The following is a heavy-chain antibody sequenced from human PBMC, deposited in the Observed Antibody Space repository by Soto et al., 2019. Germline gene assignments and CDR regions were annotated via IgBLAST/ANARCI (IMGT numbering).Heavy chain of an antibody. Sequence: EVQLFESGGGLVQPGGSLRLSCAASGFTCSSYAMSWVRQAPGKGLEWVSAISGSGGSTYYADSVKGRLTISRDNSKNTLYLQMNSLRAEDTAVYYCAKGSSGWYDAFDIWGQGTMVTVSS. V-gene: IGHV3-23*01. CDR1: GFTCSSYA. CDR3: AKGSSGWYDAFDI. J-gene: IGHJ3*02. CDR2: ISGSGGST. D-gene: IGHD6-19*01.